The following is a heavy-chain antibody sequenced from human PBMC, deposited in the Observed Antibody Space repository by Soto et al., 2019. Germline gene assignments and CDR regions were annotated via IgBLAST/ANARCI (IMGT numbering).Heavy chain of an antibody. V-gene: IGHV3-30*18. Sequence: GGSLRVSCAASGFTFSSYGMHWVRQAPGKGLEWVAVISYDGSNKYYADSVKGRFTISRDNSKNTLYLQMNSLRAEDTAVYYCAKDRMGAAAGSSIYYYYGMDVWGQGTTVTVSS. CDR3: AKDRMGAAAGSSIYYYYGMDV. J-gene: IGHJ6*02. CDR2: ISYDGSNK. CDR1: GFTFSSYG. D-gene: IGHD6-13*01.